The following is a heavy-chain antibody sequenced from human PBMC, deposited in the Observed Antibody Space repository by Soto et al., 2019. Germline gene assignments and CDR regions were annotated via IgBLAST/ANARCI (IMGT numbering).Heavy chain of an antibody. CDR3: AKDSPGIVVVPAAHFDY. J-gene: IGHJ4*02. CDR1: GFTFSSYA. CDR2: ISGSGGST. V-gene: IGHV3-23*01. Sequence: GGSLRLSCAASGFTFSSYAMSWVRQAPGKGLEWVSAISGSGGSTYYADSVKGRFTISRDNSKNTLYLQMNSLRAEDTAVYYCAKDSPGIVVVPAAHFDYWGQGTLVTVSS. D-gene: IGHD2-2*01.